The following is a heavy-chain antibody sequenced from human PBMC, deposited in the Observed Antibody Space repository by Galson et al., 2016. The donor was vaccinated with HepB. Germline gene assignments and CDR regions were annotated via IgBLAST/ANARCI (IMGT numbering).Heavy chain of an antibody. J-gene: IGHJ4*02. V-gene: IGHV3-7*03. CDR1: GFTFSSYW. CDR3: ARARDWELPNQYFDH. CDR2: INQDGSKK. D-gene: IGHD1-26*01. Sequence: LRLSCAATGFTFSSYWMSWVRQAPGKGLEWVANINQDGSKKYYVESVKGRFTISRDNAKNSLYLQMNSLRAEDTAVYYCARARDWELPNQYFDHWGQGTLVTVSS.